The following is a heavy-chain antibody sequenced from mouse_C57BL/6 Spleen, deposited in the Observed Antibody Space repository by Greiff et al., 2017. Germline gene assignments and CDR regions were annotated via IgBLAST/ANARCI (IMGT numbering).Heavy chain of an antibody. V-gene: IGHV3-6*01. CDR1: GYSITSGYY. D-gene: IGHD4-1*01. Sequence: EVQLQESGPGLVKPSQSLSLTCSVTGYSITSGYYWNWIRQFPGNKLEWMGYISYDGSNNYNPSLKNRISITRDTSKNQFFLKLNSVTTEDTATYYCATNNWLYYFDYWGQGTTLTVSS. J-gene: IGHJ2*01. CDR2: ISYDGSN. CDR3: ATNNWLYYFDY.